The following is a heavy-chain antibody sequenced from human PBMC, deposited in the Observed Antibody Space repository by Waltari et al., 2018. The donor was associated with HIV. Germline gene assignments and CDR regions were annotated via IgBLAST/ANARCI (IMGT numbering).Heavy chain of an antibody. D-gene: IGHD3-16*01. J-gene: IGHJ6*02. V-gene: IGHV3-30*18. CDR3: AKDTHELRNYYGMDV. Sequence: QVQLVESGGGVVQPGRSLRLSCAASGFTFSSYGMPWVRQAPGKGLEWVAVISYDGSNKYYADSVKGRFTISRDNSKNTLYLQMNSLRAEDTAVYYCAKDTHELRNYYGMDVWGQGTTVTVSS. CDR1: GFTFSSYG. CDR2: ISYDGSNK.